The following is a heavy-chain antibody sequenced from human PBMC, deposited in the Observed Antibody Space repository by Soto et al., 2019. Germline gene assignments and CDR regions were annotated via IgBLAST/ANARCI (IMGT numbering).Heavy chain of an antibody. CDR2: INHSGST. V-gene: IGHV4-34*01. CDR3: ARGLSRSIVVVIWSWFDP. D-gene: IGHD3-22*01. Sequence: SETLSLTCAVYGGSFSGYYWSWIRQPPGKGLEWIGEINHSGSTNYNPSLKSRVTISVDTSKNQFSLKLSSVTAADTAVYYCARGLSRSIVVVIWSWFDPWGQGTLVTVSS. J-gene: IGHJ5*02. CDR1: GGSFSGYY.